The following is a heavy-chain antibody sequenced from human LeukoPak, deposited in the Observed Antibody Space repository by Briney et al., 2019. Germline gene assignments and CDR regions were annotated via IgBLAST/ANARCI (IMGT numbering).Heavy chain of an antibody. CDR2: INQDGSGK. CDR3: ARDFSWTGGYFDY. CDR1: GFTFSSFW. V-gene: IGHV3-7*01. J-gene: IGHJ4*02. Sequence: GGSLRLSCAASGFTFSSFWMSWVRQAPGEGLEWVANINQDGSGKYYVVSVKGRFTISRDNAKSSLYLQMNNLRAEDTAVYYCARDFSWTGGYFDYWGQGTLVTVSS. D-gene: IGHD1-14*01.